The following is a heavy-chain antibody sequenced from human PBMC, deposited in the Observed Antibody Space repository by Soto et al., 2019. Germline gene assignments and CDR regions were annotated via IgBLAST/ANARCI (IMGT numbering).Heavy chain of an antibody. CDR2: VSGSGGST. CDR3: AKEGEYSSGWDNFDY. J-gene: IGHJ4*02. CDR1: GFTFAKYA. Sequence: PGGSLRLSCTTSGFTFAKYAMSWVRQAPGKGLEWVSGVSGSGGSTYYSDSVKGRFTISRDNSKHTLYLQMNSLRAEDTAVYYCAKEGEYSSGWDNFDYWGQGTLVTVSS. D-gene: IGHD6-19*01. V-gene: IGHV3-23*01.